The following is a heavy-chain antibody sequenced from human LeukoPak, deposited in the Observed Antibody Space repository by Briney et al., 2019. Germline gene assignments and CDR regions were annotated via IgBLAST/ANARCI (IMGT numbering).Heavy chain of an antibody. CDR1: GFTFDDYA. D-gene: IGHD3-22*01. CDR3: AKDNYYDSSGFFDY. V-gene: IGHV3-9*01. J-gene: IGHJ4*02. CDR2: INWNSGNI. Sequence: SGGSLRLSCAASGFTFDDYAMHWVRQAPGKGLEWVSGINWNSGNIGYADSVKGRFTTSRDNAKNSLYLQMNSLRAEDTALYYCAKDNYYDSSGFFDYWGQGTLVTVSS.